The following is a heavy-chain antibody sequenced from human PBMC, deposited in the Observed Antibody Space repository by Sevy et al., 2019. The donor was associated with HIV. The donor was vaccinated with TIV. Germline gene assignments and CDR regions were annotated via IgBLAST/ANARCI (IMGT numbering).Heavy chain of an antibody. CDR1: GYTLTELS. J-gene: IGHJ4*02. CDR3: ATTAGIYQLLFHY. CDR2: FDPEDGET. D-gene: IGHD2-2*01. V-gene: IGHV1-24*01. Sequence: ASVKVSCKVSGYTLTELSMHWVRQAPGKGLEWMGGFDPEDGETNYAQKFQGRVTMTEDTSTDTAYMGLSSQRSEDTAVYYCATTAGIYQLLFHYWGQGTLVTVSS.